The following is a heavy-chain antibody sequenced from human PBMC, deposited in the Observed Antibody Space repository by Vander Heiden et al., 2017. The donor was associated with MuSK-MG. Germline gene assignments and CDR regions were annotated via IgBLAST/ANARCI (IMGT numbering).Heavy chain of an antibody. Sequence: QVQLQQWGAGLLQPSETLSLTCAVYGDSISGYYWSWIRQPPGKRLEWLGEINHSGSTNYNPSLKSRLTTSLDTSKKQFSLRLTSVTAADTAVYYCARGSLSPGTGWYYFDSWGQGILVTVSS. V-gene: IGHV4-34*01. CDR3: ARGSLSPGTGWYYFDS. CDR1: GDSISGYY. J-gene: IGHJ4*02. CDR2: INHSGST. D-gene: IGHD6-19*01.